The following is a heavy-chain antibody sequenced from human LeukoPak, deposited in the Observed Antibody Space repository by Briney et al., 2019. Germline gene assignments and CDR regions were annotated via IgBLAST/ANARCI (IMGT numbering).Heavy chain of an antibody. D-gene: IGHD3-10*01. CDR1: EFILSANY. V-gene: IGHV3-23*01. CDR2: ISGSGGST. CDR3: ARCPIIAQYYYYYYYMDV. J-gene: IGHJ6*03. Sequence: GGSLRLSCTASEFILSANYMSWVRQAPGKGVEWVSAISGSGGSTYYADSVKGRFTISRDNSKNTLYVQMNSLRAGDTGVYYCARCPIIAQYYYYYYYMDVWGKGTTVTVSS.